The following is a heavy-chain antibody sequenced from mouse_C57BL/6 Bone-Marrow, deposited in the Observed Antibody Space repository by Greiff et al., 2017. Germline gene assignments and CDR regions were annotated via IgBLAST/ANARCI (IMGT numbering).Heavy chain of an antibody. J-gene: IGHJ3*01. V-gene: IGHV1-53*01. CDR1: GYTFTSYW. CDR3: ARWGLRSVATEFAY. CDR2: INPSNGGT. Sequence: QVQLQQPGTELVKPGASVKLSCKASGYTFTSYWMHWVKQRPGQGLEWIGNINPSNGGTNYNEKFKSKATLTLDKSSSTAYLQLSSLTSEDSAVYYCARWGLRSVATEFAYWDQGTLVPVSA. D-gene: IGHD1-1*01.